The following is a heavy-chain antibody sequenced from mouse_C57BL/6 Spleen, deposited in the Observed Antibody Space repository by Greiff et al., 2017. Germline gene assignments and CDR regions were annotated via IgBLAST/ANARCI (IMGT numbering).Heavy chain of an antibody. CDR1: GYSITSGYY. CDR2: ISYDGSN. J-gene: IGHJ1*03. CDR3: ARAPDGYGWYFDG. Sequence: EVHLVESGPGLVKPSPSLSLTCSVTGYSITSGYYWNWIRQFPGNKLEWMGYISYDGSNNYNPSLKNRISLTRDTSTNQSFLKLNSVTTEDTATSYCARAPDGYGWYFDGWGTGTTLTVSS. V-gene: IGHV3-6*01. D-gene: IGHD2-2*01.